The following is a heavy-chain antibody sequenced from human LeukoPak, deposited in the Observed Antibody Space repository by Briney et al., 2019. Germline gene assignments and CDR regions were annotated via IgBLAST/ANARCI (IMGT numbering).Heavy chain of an antibody. J-gene: IGHJ4*02. CDR2: IYYSGST. D-gene: IGHD4-17*01. CDR1: GGSISSSSYY. Sequence: SETLSLTCTVSGGSISSSSYYWGWIRQPPGKGLEWIGSIYYSGSTYYNPSLKSRVTISADTSKNQFSLELTSVTAADTAVYYCARVPTVTFFDYWGQGTLVTVSS. CDR3: ARVPTVTFFDY. V-gene: IGHV4-39*01.